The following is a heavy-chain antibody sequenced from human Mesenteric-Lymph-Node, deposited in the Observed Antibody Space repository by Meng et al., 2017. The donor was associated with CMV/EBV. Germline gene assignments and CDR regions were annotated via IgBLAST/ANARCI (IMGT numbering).Heavy chain of an antibody. D-gene: IGHD1-26*01. V-gene: IGHV1-18*01. CDR1: GYTFTNYG. CDR2: ISAYNGNT. CDR3: ARGLSGTHYPRDDAFDI. Sequence: ASVKVSCKASGYTFTNYGISWVRQAPGQGLEWMGWISAYNGNTNYAQKFQGRVSLTTDTSTSTAYMELRSLRSDDTAVYYCARGLSGTHYPRDDAFDIWGQGTMVTVSS. J-gene: IGHJ3*02.